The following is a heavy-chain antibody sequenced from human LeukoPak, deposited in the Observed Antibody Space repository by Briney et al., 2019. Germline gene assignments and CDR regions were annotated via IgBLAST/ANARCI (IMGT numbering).Heavy chain of an antibody. V-gene: IGHV3-7*02. D-gene: IGHD2-15*01. CDR2: IKEDGSQK. CDR1: GFTFSSYW. J-gene: IGHJ4*02. Sequence: GGSLRLSCAASGFTFSSYWMNWVRQAPGKGLEWVANIKEDGSQKYYVDSVKGRFTIPRDNAKNSLYLQMNSLRDEDTAVYYCVTDRGYLSFDYWGQGTLVTVSS. CDR3: VTDRGYLSFDY.